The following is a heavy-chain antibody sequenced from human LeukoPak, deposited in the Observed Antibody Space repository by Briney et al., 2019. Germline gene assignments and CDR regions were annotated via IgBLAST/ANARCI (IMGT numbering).Heavy chain of an antibody. V-gene: IGHV4-38-2*02. CDR2: IYHSGST. J-gene: IGHJ3*01. CDR3: ARGTFFTISGVLIKARGRGAFDF. D-gene: IGHD3-3*01. Sequence: PSETLSLTCTVSGYSISSGYYWGWIRQPPGKGLEWIGSIYHSGSTYYNPSLKSRVTISVDTSKNQFSLKLSSVTAADTAVYYCARGTFFTISGVLIKARGRGAFDFWGQGTMVTVSS. CDR1: GYSISSGYY.